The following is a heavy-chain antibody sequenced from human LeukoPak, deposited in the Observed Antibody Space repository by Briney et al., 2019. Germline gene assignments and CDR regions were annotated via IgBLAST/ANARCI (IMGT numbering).Heavy chain of an antibody. CDR1: GGSINTYY. J-gene: IGHJ3*02. Sequence: PSETLSLTCTVSGGSINTYYWSWIRQPPGKGLEWLGYIYSDGSTNYNPSLKSRLTISVDTSKNQFSLKLSSVTAADTAVYYCASGAYYDFWTDAFDIWGQGTMVTVSS. CDR3: ASGAYYDFWTDAFDI. D-gene: IGHD3-3*01. V-gene: IGHV4-59*12. CDR2: IYSDGST.